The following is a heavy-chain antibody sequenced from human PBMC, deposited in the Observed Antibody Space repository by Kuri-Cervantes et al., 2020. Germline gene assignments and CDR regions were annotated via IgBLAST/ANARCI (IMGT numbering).Heavy chain of an antibody. V-gene: IGHV4-38-2*01. Sequence: SETLSLTCAVSDYSISSGYYWGWIRQPPGKGLEWIGSIYHSGNTYYNPSLKSRVTISVDTSKNQFSLKLSSVTAADTAVYYCAGGARRQATKFDYWGQGTLVTVSS. CDR1: DYSISSGYY. CDR3: AGGARRQATKFDY. D-gene: IGHD5-24*01. CDR2: IYHSGNT. J-gene: IGHJ4*02.